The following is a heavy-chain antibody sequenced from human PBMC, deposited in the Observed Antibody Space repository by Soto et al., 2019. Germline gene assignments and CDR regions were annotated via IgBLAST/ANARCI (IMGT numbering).Heavy chain of an antibody. Sequence: PGGSLRLSCAASGFTFNIYAMSWVRQAPGKGLEWVSGIGGDDTYYANSVKGRFTISRDNSKNTVFLQMTSLRAEDTAIYYCAKDRQDHNSVWDPFDIWGQGTMVTVSS. D-gene: IGHD1-20*01. V-gene: IGHV3-23*01. J-gene: IGHJ3*02. CDR3: AKDRQDHNSVWDPFDI. CDR1: GFTFNIYA. CDR2: IGGDDT.